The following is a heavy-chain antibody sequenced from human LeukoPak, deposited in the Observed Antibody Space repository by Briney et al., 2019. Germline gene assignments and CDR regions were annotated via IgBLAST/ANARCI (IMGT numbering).Heavy chain of an antibody. D-gene: IGHD6-19*01. V-gene: IGHV1-2*02. J-gene: IGHJ4*02. Sequence: GASVKVSCKASGYSFIGYFMHWVRQAPGQRLEWMGWINPDSGDTNYAQRFHGRVTMTRDTSIRTAQMELSRLISDDTAVYYCARGDSSGWEAYFDYWGQGTLVTVSS. CDR1: GYSFIGYF. CDR2: INPDSGDT. CDR3: ARGDSSGWEAYFDY.